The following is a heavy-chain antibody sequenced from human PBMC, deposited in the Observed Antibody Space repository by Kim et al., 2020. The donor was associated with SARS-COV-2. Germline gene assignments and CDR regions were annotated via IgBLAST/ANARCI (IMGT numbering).Heavy chain of an antibody. Sequence: GGSLRLSCAASGFTFSSYAMSWVRQAPGKGLEWVSVISGSGENTYYADSGKGRFTISRDNSKNTVYLQMDSLRADDTAVYYCARDWFEAYWGQGSLVTVS. V-gene: IGHV3-23*01. CDR1: GFTFSSYA. CDR3: ARDWFEAY. D-gene: IGHD3-10*01. J-gene: IGHJ4*02. CDR2: ISGSGENT.